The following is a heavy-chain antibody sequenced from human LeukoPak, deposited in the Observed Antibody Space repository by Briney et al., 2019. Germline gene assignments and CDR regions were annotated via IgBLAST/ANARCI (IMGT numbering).Heavy chain of an antibody. CDR3: ARSSGPAAINYYYYMDV. CDR1: GGSISSYY. J-gene: IGHJ6*03. CDR2: IYTSGST. D-gene: IGHD2-2*02. Sequence: SETLSLTCTVSGGSISSYYWSWIRQPPGKGLEWIGYIYTSGSTNYNPSLKSRVTISVDTSKNQFSLKLSSVTAADTAVYYCARSSGPAAINYYYYMDVWGKGTTVTVSS. V-gene: IGHV4-4*09.